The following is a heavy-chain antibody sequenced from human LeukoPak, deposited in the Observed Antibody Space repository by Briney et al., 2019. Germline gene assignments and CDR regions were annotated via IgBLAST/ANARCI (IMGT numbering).Heavy chain of an antibody. J-gene: IGHJ5*02. CDR3: ARERDGYNYDWFDP. CDR1: VGTFSSYA. D-gene: IGHD5-24*01. CDR2: IIPIIGIA. Sequence: ASVKVSCKASVGTFSSYAISWVRQAPGQGLEWMGRIIPIIGIANYAQKFQGRVTITADKSTSTAYMELSSLRSEDTAVYYCARERDGYNYDWFDPWGQGTLVTVSS. V-gene: IGHV1-69*04.